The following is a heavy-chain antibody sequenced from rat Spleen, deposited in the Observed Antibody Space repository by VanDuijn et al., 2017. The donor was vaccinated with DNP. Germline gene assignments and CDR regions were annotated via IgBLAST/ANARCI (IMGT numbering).Heavy chain of an antibody. J-gene: IGHJ2*01. Sequence: EVQLVESGGGLVQPGRSLKLSCAASGFTFGDYDMAWVRQAPKRGLEWVTTITYVGRITYYRDSVKGRFTISRDNAKSTLYLQMDSLRSEDTATYYCTTLNFYASLAEYFDYWGQGVMVTVSS. CDR2: ITYVGRIT. D-gene: IGHD1-12*01. CDR1: GFTFGDYD. CDR3: TTLNFYASLAEYFDY. V-gene: IGHV5-7*01.